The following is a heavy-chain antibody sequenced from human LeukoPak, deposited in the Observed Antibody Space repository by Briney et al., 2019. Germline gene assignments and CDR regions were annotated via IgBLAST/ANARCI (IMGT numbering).Heavy chain of an antibody. CDR1: GFIFSSYD. J-gene: IGHJ4*02. CDR2: IGSAGDT. CDR3: ARGGASGSYVFDY. Sequence: GGSLRLSCAASGFIFSSYDMHWVRQGTGKGLGWVSSIGSAGDTYYVGSVKGRFTISRENAKKSLYLQMNSLRAEDTAVYYCARGGASGSYVFDYWGQGTLVTVSS. V-gene: IGHV3-13*01. D-gene: IGHD3-22*01.